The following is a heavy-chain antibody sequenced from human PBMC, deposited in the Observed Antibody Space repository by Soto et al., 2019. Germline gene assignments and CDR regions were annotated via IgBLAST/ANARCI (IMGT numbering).Heavy chain of an antibody. D-gene: IGHD3-10*01. CDR3: ARDGLRGITIVRGPFDY. V-gene: IGHV1-18*01. J-gene: IGHJ4*02. CDR2: ISAYNGNT. Sequence: ASVKGSCKASGYTFTSDGSSWVRQAPGQGLEWMGWISAYNGNTNYAQKLQGRVTMTTDTSTSTAYMELRSLRSDDTAVYYCARDGLRGITIVRGPFDYWGQGTLVTVSS. CDR1: GYTFTSDG.